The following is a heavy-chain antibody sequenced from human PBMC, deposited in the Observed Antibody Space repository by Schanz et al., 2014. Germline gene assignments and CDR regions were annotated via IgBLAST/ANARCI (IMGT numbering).Heavy chain of an antibody. D-gene: IGHD2-15*01. CDR2: INSVGSNT. V-gene: IGHV3-74*01. CDR3: ARDFLLEQLGYSHYYYAMDV. J-gene: IGHJ6*02. CDR1: GFTFSSHW. Sequence: EVQLVESGGGLVQPGGSLRLSCAASGFTFSSHWMHWVRQDPGKGLVWVARINSVGSNTDYADSVTGRFTISRDNAKNTLYLQMNTLRAEDTAVYYCARDFLLEQLGYSHYYYAMDVWGQGTTVTVSS.